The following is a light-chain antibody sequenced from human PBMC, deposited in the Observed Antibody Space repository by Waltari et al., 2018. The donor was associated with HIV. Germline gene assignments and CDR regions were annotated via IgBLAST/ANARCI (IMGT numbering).Light chain of an antibody. J-gene: IGLJ2*01. CDR1: SEHRGYG. CDR2: INKDGRQ. CDR3: QTWNTGFRI. Sequence: QVTLTQSPPTSASLGASVKLTCTLTSEHRGYGVAWHQQKAEKAPRFLMKINKDGRQPRGSGIPERFSGSRSGAQRYLTISSLQSEDEADYFCQTWNTGFRIFGGGTRLTVL. V-gene: IGLV4-69*01.